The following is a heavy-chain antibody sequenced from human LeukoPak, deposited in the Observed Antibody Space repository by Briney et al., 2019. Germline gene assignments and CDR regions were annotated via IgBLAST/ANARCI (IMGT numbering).Heavy chain of an antibody. J-gene: IGHJ4*02. Sequence: SETLSLTCAVSGGSISSSNWWSWVRQPPGKGLEWIGEIYHSGSTNYNPSLKSRVTISVDKSKNQFSLKLSSVTAADTAVYYCARKEGIQLWLFDYWGQGTLVTVSS. CDR3: ARKEGIQLWLFDY. V-gene: IGHV4-4*02. CDR1: GGSISSSNW. CDR2: IYHSGST. D-gene: IGHD5-18*01.